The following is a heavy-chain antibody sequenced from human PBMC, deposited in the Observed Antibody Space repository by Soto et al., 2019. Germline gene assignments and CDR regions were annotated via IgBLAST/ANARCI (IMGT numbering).Heavy chain of an antibody. Sequence: PGGSLRLSCATSGFTFSTYAMSWVRQAPGKGLEWVSAISGSGDTTYYADSVKGRFTVSRDGSKNTLYLQMSSLRAEDTALYYCAKGRGGSGSLTPRVDFWGQGTLVTVSS. CDR2: ISGSGDTT. CDR1: GFTFSTYA. J-gene: IGHJ4*02. V-gene: IGHV3-23*01. CDR3: AKGRGGSGSLTPRVDF. D-gene: IGHD3-10*01.